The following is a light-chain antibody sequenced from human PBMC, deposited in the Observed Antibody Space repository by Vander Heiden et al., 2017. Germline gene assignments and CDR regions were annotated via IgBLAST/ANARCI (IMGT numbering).Light chain of an antibody. CDR2: LGS. V-gene: IGKV2-28*01. J-gene: IGKJ1*01. CDR1: QSLLFSNGYNY. Sequence: DVVMTQSPLYLHVTPGEQASIPCMSSQSLLFSNGYNYLGWYLQKPGKAPQLLIYLGSNRPCGVPDRFSGSGSGTDFTLKISRVEAEDVGVYYCKQALQNPRTFGQGTKVEIK. CDR3: KQALQNPRT.